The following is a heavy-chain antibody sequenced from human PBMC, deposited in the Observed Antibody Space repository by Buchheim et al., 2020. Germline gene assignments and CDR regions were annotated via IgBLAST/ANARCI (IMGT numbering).Heavy chain of an antibody. CDR3: ARDFRWWDFDY. CDR1: GFTFSSYW. CDR2: INSDGSST. Sequence: EVQLVESGGGLVQPGGSLRLSCAASGFTFSSYWMHWVRQAPGKGLVWFSRINSDGSSTSYAASVKGRFTISSDNANNTPYLQMNSLRAEDTAVYYCARDFRWWDFDYWGQGTL. J-gene: IGHJ4*02. D-gene: IGHD2-15*01. V-gene: IGHV3-74*01.